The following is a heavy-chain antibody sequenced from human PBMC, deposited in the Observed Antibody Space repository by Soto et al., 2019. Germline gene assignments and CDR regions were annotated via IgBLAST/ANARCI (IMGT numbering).Heavy chain of an antibody. J-gene: IGHJ3*01. D-gene: IGHD1-26*01. CDR3: ARGER. Sequence: EVQLVESGGGFIQPGGSLRLSCAASEFTVSDNYMSWVRQAPGKGLEWVSVIYRGGGTSYADSVQGRFTISRDNSKNTLYLQMNGLRAEDTAVYYCARGERWGQGTMVTVSS. V-gene: IGHV3-53*01. CDR1: EFTVSDNY. CDR2: IYRGGGT.